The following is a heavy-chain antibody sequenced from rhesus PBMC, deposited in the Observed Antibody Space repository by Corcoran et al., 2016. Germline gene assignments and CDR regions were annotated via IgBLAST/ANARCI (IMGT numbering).Heavy chain of an antibody. J-gene: IGHJ4*01. Sequence: QVRLQQWGEGLVKPSETLSLTCAVSGYSISSGYGWSWIRQPPGKGLECIGYIGGSSCSTNYNPSLKRLGTISKDTSKNQFSRKLRSVTAADTAVYYCARDGEIAAAGTMSYWGQGVLVTVSS. D-gene: IGHD6-31*01. V-gene: IGHV4-127*01. CDR3: ARDGEIAAAGTMSY. CDR2: IGGSSCST. CDR1: GYSISSGYG.